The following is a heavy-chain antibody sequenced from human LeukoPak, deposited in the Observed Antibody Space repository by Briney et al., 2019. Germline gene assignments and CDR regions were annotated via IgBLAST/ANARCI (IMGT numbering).Heavy chain of an antibody. D-gene: IGHD2-15*01. CDR2: ISHRGSP. CDR3: ARDGGFYYTASPNSWFDP. J-gene: IGHJ5*02. CDR1: GYSISSDYC. Sequence: SETLSLTCTVSGYSISSDYCWGWIRQAPGKGLEWIGSISHRGSPYYNPSLQSRVTMSADTPNNQFSLRLSSVTAADTAVCYCARDGGFYYTASPNSWFDPWGQGILVTVSS. V-gene: IGHV4-38-2*02.